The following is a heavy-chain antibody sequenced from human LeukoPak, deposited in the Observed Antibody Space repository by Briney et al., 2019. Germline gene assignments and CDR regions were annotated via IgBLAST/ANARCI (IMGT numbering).Heavy chain of an antibody. J-gene: IGHJ4*02. CDR2: INPSGGST. CDR3: ARSYCSGGSCGGAGFDY. CDR1: GYTFTSYY. Sequence: ASVKVSCKASGYTFTSYYMHWVRQAPGQGLEWMGIINPSGGSTSYAQKFQGRVTMTRDMSTSTAYMELSSLRSEDTAVYYCARSYCSGGSCGGAGFDYWGQGTLVTVSS. V-gene: IGHV1-46*01. D-gene: IGHD2-15*01.